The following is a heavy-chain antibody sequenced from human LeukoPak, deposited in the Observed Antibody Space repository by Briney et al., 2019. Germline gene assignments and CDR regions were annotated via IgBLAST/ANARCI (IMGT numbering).Heavy chain of an antibody. CDR3: ARGVPTAND. CDR1: GFTFSSHH. J-gene: IGHJ4*02. V-gene: IGHV3-74*01. D-gene: IGHD2-2*01. CDR2: INIDGSTT. Sequence: GGSLRLSCAASGFTFSSHHMHWVRQAPGKGLVWVSHINIDGSTTTYADSVRGRFSISRDNAKNTLYLQMNSLTAEDTAIYYCARGVPTANDWGQGTLVTVSS.